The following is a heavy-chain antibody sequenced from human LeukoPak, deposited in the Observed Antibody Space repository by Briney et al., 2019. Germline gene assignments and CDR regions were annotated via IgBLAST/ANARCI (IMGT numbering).Heavy chain of an antibody. V-gene: IGHV4-34*01. J-gene: IGHJ4*02. CDR3: ARDKVVTKAFDY. CDR1: SGSFSGYY. Sequence: PSETLSLTCAVYSGSFSGYYWSWIRQPPGKGLEWIGEINHSGSTNYNPSLKSRVTISVDTSKNQFSLKLSSVTAADTAVYYCARDKVVTKAFDYWGQGTLVTVSS. D-gene: IGHD2-15*01. CDR2: INHSGST.